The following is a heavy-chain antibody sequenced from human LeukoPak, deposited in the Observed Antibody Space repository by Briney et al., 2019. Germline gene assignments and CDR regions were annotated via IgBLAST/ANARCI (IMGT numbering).Heavy chain of an antibody. Sequence: SETLSLTCTVSGGSISSYYWGWIRQPPGKGLERIGSIYYSGSTYYNPSLKSRVTISVDTSKNQFSLKLSSVTAADTAVYYCARLEEEWTGFDYWGQGTLVTVAS. CDR2: IYYSGST. J-gene: IGHJ4*02. D-gene: IGHD1-14*01. CDR3: ARLEEEWTGFDY. CDR1: GGSISSYY. V-gene: IGHV4-39*01.